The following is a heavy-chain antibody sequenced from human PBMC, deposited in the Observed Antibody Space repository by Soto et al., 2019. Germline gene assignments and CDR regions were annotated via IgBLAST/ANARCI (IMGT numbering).Heavy chain of an antibody. CDR2: ISAYNGNT. CDR3: ARGVDTAMVMGVYYYYGMDV. J-gene: IGHJ6*02. D-gene: IGHD5-18*01. CDR1: GYTFTSYG. V-gene: IGHV1-18*01. Sequence: QVQLVQSGAEVKKPGASVKVSCKASGYTFTSYGISWVRQAPGQVLEWMGWISAYNGNTKYAQKLQGRVTMTTDTSKSTADMELRSLRSDDTAVYYCARGVDTAMVMGVYYYYGMDVWGQGTTVTVSS.